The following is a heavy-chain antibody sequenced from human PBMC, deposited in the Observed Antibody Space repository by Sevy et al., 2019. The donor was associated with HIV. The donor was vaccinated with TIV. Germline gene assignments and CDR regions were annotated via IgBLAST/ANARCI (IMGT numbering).Heavy chain of an antibody. V-gene: IGHV4-61*02. CDR1: GDSISSCDSF. D-gene: IGHD7-27*01. Sequence: SETLSLTCTVSGDSISSCDSFWSWIRQPAVRGLDWIGRIYASGRTMYNPSLKSRLTLSVDTSKNQFSLELTSVTAADTAVYYCARDGTNRDYYYAMDVWGQGTPVTVSS. J-gene: IGHJ6*02. CDR3: ARDGTNRDYYYAMDV. CDR2: IYASGRT.